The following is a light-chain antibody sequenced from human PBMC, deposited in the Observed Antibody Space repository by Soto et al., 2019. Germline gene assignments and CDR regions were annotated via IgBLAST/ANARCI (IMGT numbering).Light chain of an antibody. V-gene: IGLV2-14*01. CDR3: SSKTSSRTPYV. CDR1: SSDVGGYNY. Sequence: QSALTQPASVSGSPGQSMTISCTGTSSDVGGYNYVSWYQQYPGNAPRLMIYEVNNRPSGVPNRFSGSKSGNTASLTISGLQAEDEADHYCSSKTSSRTPYVFGTGTKVTVL. CDR2: EVN. J-gene: IGLJ1*01.